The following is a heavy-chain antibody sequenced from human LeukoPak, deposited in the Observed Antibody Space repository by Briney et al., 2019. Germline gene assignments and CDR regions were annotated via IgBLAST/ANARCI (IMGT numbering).Heavy chain of an antibody. CDR3: ARGSVVEMATTY. J-gene: IGHJ4*02. V-gene: IGHV4-38-2*02. CDR2: IYHSGST. CDR1: GGSISSYY. D-gene: IGHD5-24*01. Sequence: SETLSLTCTVSGGSISSYYWSWIRQPPGKGLEWIGSIYHSGSTYYNPSLKSRVTISVDTSKNQFSLKLSSVTAADTAVYYCARGSVVEMATTYWGQGTLVTVSS.